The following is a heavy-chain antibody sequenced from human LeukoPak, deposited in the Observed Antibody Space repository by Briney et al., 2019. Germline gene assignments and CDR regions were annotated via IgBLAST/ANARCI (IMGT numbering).Heavy chain of an antibody. CDR2: IYTSGST. CDR1: GGSISSGSYY. CDR3: ARWTTVTGYNWFDP. Sequence: NPSETLSLTCTVSGGSISSGSYYWSWIRQPAGKGLEWIGRIYTSGSTNYNPSLKSRVTISVDTSKNQSSLKLSSVTAADTAVYYCARWTTVTGYNWFDPWGQGTLVTVSS. D-gene: IGHD4-17*01. V-gene: IGHV4-61*02. J-gene: IGHJ5*02.